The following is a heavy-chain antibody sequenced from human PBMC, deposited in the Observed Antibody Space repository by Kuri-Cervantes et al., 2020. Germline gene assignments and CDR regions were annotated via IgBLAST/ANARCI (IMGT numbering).Heavy chain of an antibody. J-gene: IGHJ5*02. Sequence: SETLSLTCTVSGGSVSSGSYYWSWIRQPPGKGLEWIGYIYYSGSTNYNPSLKSRVTISVDTSKNQFSLKLTSVTAADTAVYYCARGYSYGWRWFDPWGQGTLVTVSS. CDR1: GGSVSSGSYY. D-gene: IGHD5-18*01. CDR3: ARGYSYGWRWFDP. CDR2: IYYSGST. V-gene: IGHV4-61*01.